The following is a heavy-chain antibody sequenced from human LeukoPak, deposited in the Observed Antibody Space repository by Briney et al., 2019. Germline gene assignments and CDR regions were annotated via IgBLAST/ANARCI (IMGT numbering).Heavy chain of an antibody. CDR1: GFSFRSHF. CDR2: ISSTSTYI. D-gene: IGHD1-20*01. CDR3: ARHNSFDY. V-gene: IGHV3-21*04. J-gene: IGHJ4*02. Sequence: PGGSLRLSCAASGFSFRSHFMNWVRQAPGRGLEWVSSISSTSTYIYYADSVKGRFTISRDNANISLYLQMNSLRAEDTALYYSARHNSFDYWGQGTLVTVSS.